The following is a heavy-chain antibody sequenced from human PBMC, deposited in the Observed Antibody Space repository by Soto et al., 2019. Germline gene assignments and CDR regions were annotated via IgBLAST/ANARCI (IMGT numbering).Heavy chain of an antibody. CDR3: ARGPDSGRELDY. V-gene: IGHV1-69*13. CDR2: IIPIFGTA. J-gene: IGHJ4*02. Sequence: ASVKVSCKASGGTFSSYAISWVRQAPGQGLEWMGGIIPIFGTANYAQKFQGRVTITADESTSTAYMELSSLRSEDTAVYYCARGPDSGRELDYWGQGTLVTVSS. D-gene: IGHD3-10*01. CDR1: GGTFSSYA.